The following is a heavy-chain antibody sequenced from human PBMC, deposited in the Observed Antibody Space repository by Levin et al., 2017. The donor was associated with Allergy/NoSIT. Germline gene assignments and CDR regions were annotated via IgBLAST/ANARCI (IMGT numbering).Heavy chain of an antibody. CDR2: ISGSGGST. V-gene: IGHV3-23*01. CDR3: AKAGHKIWFGEFYVDY. J-gene: IGHJ4*02. Sequence: PGGSLRLSCAASGFTFSSYAMSWVRQAPGKGLEWVSAISGSGGSTYYADSVKGRFTISRDNSKNTLYLQMNSLRAEDTAVYYCAKAGHKIWFGEFYVDYWGQGTLVTVSS. CDR1: GFTFSSYA. D-gene: IGHD3-10*01.